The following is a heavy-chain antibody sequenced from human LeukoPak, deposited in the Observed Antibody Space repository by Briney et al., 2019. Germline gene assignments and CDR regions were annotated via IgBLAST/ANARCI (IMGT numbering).Heavy chain of an antibody. V-gene: IGHV4-39*02. D-gene: IGHD1-26*01. J-gene: IGHJ5*02. CDR1: GGSISSSGYY. CDR3: ARDEYSGSYYGLSWFDP. CDR2: IYYSGST. Sequence: PSETLSLTCTVSGGSISSSGYYWGWIRQPPGKGLERIASIYYSGSTYYNPSLKSRVTISVDTSKNQLSLKLSSLTAADTAVYYCARDEYSGSYYGLSWFDPWGQGTLVTVSS.